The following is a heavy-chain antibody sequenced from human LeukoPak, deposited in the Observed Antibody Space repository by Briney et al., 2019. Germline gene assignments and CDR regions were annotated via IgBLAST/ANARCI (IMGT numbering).Heavy chain of an antibody. Sequence: PGGSLRLSCAASGFTFSDYYMNWVRQAPGKGLEWVSYIRSSGSPIYYADSVRGRFTISRDNAKNSLYLQMNSLRDEDTAVYYCVRDPDALDFWGQGTPVTVSS. CDR2: IRSSGSPI. CDR3: VRDPDALDF. J-gene: IGHJ4*02. CDR1: GFTFSDYY. V-gene: IGHV3-11*04.